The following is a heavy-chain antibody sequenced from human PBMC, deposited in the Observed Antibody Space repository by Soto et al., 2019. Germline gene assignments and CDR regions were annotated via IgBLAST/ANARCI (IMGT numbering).Heavy chain of an antibody. CDR3: ARGGGTILAPLP. Sequence: ASVKVSCKASGYTFTGYYMHWVRQAPGQGLEWMGWINSNSGATKYAQKFQGRVTLSRDTSISTAYMELSGLRSDDTAVYYCARGGGTILAPLPWGQGTLVTVSS. CDR1: GYTFTGYY. CDR2: INSNSGAT. V-gene: IGHV1-2*02. J-gene: IGHJ5*02. D-gene: IGHD3-3*01.